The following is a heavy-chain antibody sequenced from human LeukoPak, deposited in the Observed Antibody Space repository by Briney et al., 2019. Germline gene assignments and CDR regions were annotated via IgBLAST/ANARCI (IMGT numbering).Heavy chain of an antibody. V-gene: IGHV4-34*01. CDR3: ARGPFYSRLKVVDLNPHAFDI. CDR1: GGSFSGYY. CDR2: INHSGST. J-gene: IGHJ3*02. D-gene: IGHD2-15*01. Sequence: SETLSLTCAVYGGSFSGYYWSWIRQPPGKGLEWIGEINHSGSTNYNPSPKSRGTISEETTTNKSSLKQSSVTAADTAVYYCARGPFYSRLKVVDLNPHAFDIWGQGTMVTVSS.